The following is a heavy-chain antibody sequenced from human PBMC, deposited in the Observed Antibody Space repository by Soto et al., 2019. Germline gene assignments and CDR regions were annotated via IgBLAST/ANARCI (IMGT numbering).Heavy chain of an antibody. J-gene: IGHJ4*02. CDR1: RFTFDDYA. CDR3: AKDSGPYDYFDN. CDR2: ISWNSGSI. D-gene: IGHD6-19*01. V-gene: IGHV3-9*01. Sequence: GGSLRLSCAASRFTFDDYAMHWARQAPGKGLEWVSGISWNSGSIGYADSVKGRFTISRDNAKNSLYLQMNSLRAEDTALYYCAKDSGPYDYFDNWGQGTLVNVSS.